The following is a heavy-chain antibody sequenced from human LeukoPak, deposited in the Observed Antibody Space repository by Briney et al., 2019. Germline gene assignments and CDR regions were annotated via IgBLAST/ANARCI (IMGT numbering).Heavy chain of an antibody. J-gene: IGHJ1*01. D-gene: IGHD3-3*01. CDR2: ISHSGST. Sequence: SETLSLTCAVYGGSFSGYYWSWIRQPPGKGLEWIGEISHSGSTNYNPSLKSRVTISVDTSKNQFSLKLSSVTAADTAVYYCARRSSYSYFQHWGQGTLVTVSS. V-gene: IGHV4-34*01. CDR1: GGSFSGYY. CDR3: ARRSSYSYFQH.